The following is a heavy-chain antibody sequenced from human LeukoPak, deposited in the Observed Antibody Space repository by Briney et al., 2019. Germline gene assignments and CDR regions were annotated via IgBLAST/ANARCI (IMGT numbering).Heavy chain of an antibody. V-gene: IGHV4-4*07. D-gene: IGHD3-22*01. CDR2: VYTSGST. J-gene: IGHJ4*02. Sequence: SETMSLTCTVSGGSTSSYFWTWIRQPAGKGLEWIGRVYTSGSTDYNPSLKSRVTMSVDTSKNQFSLKLSSVTAADTAVYYCARESKTYDGSGYYHDFWGQGTLVTVSS. CDR3: ARESKTYDGSGYYHDF. CDR1: GGSTSSYF.